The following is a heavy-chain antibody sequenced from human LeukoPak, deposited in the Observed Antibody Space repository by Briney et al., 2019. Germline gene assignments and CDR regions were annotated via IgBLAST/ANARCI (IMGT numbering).Heavy chain of an antibody. CDR2: IGIDSGNT. J-gene: IGHJ4*02. D-gene: IGHD5-24*01. CDR3: ARDYKYAFDN. CDR1: GFTFSDCS. Sequence: QPGGSLRLSCAASGFTFSDCSMNWVRQAPGKGLEWISYIGIDSGNTNYADSVKGRFTISGDKAKNSLYLQLNSLRVEDTAVYYCARDYKYAFDNWGQGTLVTVSS. V-gene: IGHV3-48*01.